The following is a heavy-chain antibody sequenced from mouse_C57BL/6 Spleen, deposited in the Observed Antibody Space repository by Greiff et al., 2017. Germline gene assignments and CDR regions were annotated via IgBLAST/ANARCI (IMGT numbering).Heavy chain of an antibody. D-gene: IGHD3-3*01. J-gene: IGHJ4*01. Sequence: EVHLVESGGDLVKPGGSLKLSCAASGFTFSSYGMSWVRQTPDKRLEWVATISSGGSYTYYPDSVKGRFTISRDNAKNTLYLQRSSLKSEDTAMYYCAREGTAMDYWGQGTSVTVSS. CDR3: AREGTAMDY. CDR2: ISSGGSYT. V-gene: IGHV5-6*01. CDR1: GFTFSSYG.